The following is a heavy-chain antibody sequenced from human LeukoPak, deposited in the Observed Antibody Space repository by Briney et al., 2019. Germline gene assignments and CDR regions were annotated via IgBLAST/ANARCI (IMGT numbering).Heavy chain of an antibody. CDR2: IYYSGST. J-gene: IGHJ5*02. V-gene: IGHV4-39*01. CDR1: GGSISSSSYY. Sequence: PSETLSLTCTVSGGSISSSSYYWGWIRQPPGKGLEWIGSIYYSGSTYYNPSLKSRVTISVDTSKNQFSLKLSSVTAADTAVYYCARQTAAIFGVVLNWFDPWGQGTLVTVSS. CDR3: ARQTAAIFGVVLNWFDP. D-gene: IGHD3-3*01.